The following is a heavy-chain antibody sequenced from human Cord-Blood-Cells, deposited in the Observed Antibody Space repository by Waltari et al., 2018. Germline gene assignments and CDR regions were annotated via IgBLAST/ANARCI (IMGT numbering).Heavy chain of an antibody. J-gene: IGHJ2*01. V-gene: IGHV4-34*01. CDR2: ITHSAST. CDR1: GGSFSGYY. CDR3: ARGVRYFDL. Sequence: QVQLQQWGAGLLKPSEALSLTCAVYGGSFSGYYWSWIRQPPGKGLEWIGEITHSASTPYHPPLTTRVPISVDTDKNQFSRKLSSVTAADAALYHCARGVRYFDLWARGTLVTVSS.